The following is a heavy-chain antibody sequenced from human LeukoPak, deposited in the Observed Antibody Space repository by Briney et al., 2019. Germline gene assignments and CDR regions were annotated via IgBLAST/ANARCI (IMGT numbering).Heavy chain of an antibody. J-gene: IGHJ4*02. V-gene: IGHV4-59*12. CDR3: ARDEVGASGY. CDR1: GGSISSYY. D-gene: IGHD1-26*01. CDR2: IYYSGST. Sequence: SETLSLTCTVSGGSISSYYWSWIRQPPGKGLEWIGYIYYSGSTNYNPSLKSRVTISVDTSKNQFSLKLSSVTAADTAVYYCARDEVGASGYWGQGTLVTVSS.